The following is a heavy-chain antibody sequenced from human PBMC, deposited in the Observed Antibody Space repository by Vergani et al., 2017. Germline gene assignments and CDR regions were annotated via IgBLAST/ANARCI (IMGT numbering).Heavy chain of an antibody. CDR2: IYHSGST. V-gene: IGHV4-4*02. CDR1: GGSISSSYW. CDR3: ARDQSMSSGWSSLFDY. D-gene: IGHD6-19*01. Sequence: QVQLQESGPGLVKPSGTLSLTCAVSGGSISSSYWWSWVRQPPGKGLEWIGEIYHSGSTNYNPSLNSRVTISVDKYKNQFSLKLSAVTAADTAVYYCARDQSMSSGWSSLFDYWGQGTLVTVSS. J-gene: IGHJ4*02.